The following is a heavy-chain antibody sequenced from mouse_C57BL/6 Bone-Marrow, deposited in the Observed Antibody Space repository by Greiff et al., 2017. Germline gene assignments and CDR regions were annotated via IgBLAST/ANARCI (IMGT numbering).Heavy chain of an antibody. CDR2: LYPGSGST. D-gene: IGHD2-5*01. CDR3: ARPYYSNYWYFDV. V-gene: IGHV1-55*01. CDR1: GYTFTSYW. J-gene: IGHJ1*03. Sequence: QVQLQQPGAELVKPGASVKMSCKASGYTFTSYWITWVKQRPGQGLEWIGDLYPGSGSTNYNEKFKSKAKLTVDTSSSTAYMQLSSLTAEDSAVYYCARPYYSNYWYFDVWCTGTTVTVSS.